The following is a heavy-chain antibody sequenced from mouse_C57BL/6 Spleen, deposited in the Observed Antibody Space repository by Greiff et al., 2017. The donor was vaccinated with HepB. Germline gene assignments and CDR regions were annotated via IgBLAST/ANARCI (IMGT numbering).Heavy chain of an antibody. Sequence: EVKLEESGGGLVQPGGSMKLSCVASGFTFSNYWMNWVRQSPEKGLEWVAQIRLKSDNYATHYAESVKGRFTISRDDSKSSVYLQMNNLRAEDTGIYYCNSYYYAMDDWGQGTSVTVSS. CDR1: GFTFSNYW. CDR3: NSYYYAMDD. J-gene: IGHJ4*01. CDR2: IRLKSDNYAT. V-gene: IGHV6-3*01.